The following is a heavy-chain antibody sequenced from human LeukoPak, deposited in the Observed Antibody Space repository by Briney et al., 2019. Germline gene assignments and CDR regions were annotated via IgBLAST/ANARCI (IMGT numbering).Heavy chain of an antibody. D-gene: IGHD3-22*01. CDR3: ARELKGDYYDSSGYYLGNAFDI. Sequence: KPSQTLSLTCAVSGGSISSGGYSYNWIRQPPGKGLEWIGYIYNSGSTSYNPSLKSRITMSVYTSKNQFSLKLSSVTAADTAVYYCARELKGDYYDSSGYYLGNAFDIWGQGTMVTVSS. V-gene: IGHV4-30-4*07. J-gene: IGHJ3*02. CDR2: IYNSGST. CDR1: GGSISSGGYS.